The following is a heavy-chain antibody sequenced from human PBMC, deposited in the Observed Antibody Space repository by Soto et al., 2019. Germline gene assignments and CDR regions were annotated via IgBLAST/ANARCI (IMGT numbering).Heavy chain of an antibody. Sequence: ASVKVSCKVSGYTLTELSMHWVRQAPGKGLEWMGGFDPEDGETIYAQKFQGRVTMTEDTSTDTVYMELSSLRSEDTAVYYCATGVLGIAVAGTAEAFDIWGQGTMVTVSS. CDR2: FDPEDGET. CDR1: GYTLTELS. D-gene: IGHD6-19*01. V-gene: IGHV1-24*01. J-gene: IGHJ3*02. CDR3: ATGVLGIAVAGTAEAFDI.